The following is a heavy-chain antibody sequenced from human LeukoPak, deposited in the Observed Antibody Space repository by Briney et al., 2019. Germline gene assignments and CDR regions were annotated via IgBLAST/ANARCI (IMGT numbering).Heavy chain of an antibody. D-gene: IGHD3-22*01. V-gene: IGHV3-7*01. CDR2: IKQDGSDK. CDR1: GFTFSSYW. CDR3: ARDRTYYDSSGIYYNWFDP. J-gene: IGHJ5*02. Sequence: PGGSLRLSCAASGFTFSSYWMSWVRQAPGKGLEWVANIKQDGSDKYYVASVKGRFTISRDNAKNSLYLQMNSLRAEDTAVYYCARDRTYYDSSGIYYNWFDPWGQGTLVTVSS.